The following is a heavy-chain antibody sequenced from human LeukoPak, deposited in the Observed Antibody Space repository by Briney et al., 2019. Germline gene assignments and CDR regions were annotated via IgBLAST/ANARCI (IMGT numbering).Heavy chain of an antibody. D-gene: IGHD3-3*01. J-gene: IGHJ6*03. V-gene: IGHV3-48*01. CDR3: ARVTYDFWSSPTYYMDV. Sequence: GGSLRLSCAASGFTFSSYSMNWVRQAPGKGLEWVSYISSSSSTIYYADSVKGRFTISRDNAKNSLYLQMNSLRAEDTAVYYCARVTYDFWSSPTYYMDVWGKGATVTVSS. CDR2: ISSSSSTI. CDR1: GFTFSSYS.